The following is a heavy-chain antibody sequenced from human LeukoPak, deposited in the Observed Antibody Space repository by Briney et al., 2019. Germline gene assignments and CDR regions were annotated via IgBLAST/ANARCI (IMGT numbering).Heavy chain of an antibody. CDR3: ARGPDAFDI. V-gene: IGHV3-23*01. J-gene: IGHJ3*02. CDR1: GFTFSSYA. CDR2: ISGSGGST. Sequence: GGSLRLSCAASGFTFSSYAMSWVRQAPGKGLEWVSAISGSGGSTYYADSVKGRFTISRDNAKNSLYLQMNSLRAEDTAVYYCARGPDAFDIWGQGTMVTVSS.